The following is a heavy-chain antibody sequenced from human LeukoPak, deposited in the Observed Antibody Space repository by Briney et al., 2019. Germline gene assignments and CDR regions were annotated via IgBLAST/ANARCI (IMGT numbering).Heavy chain of an antibody. D-gene: IGHD6-13*01. CDR2: ISGSGGST. CDR3: AKPVRIAAAGNYYYFDY. CDR1: GFTFSSYA. Sequence: PGGSLRLSCAASGFTFSSYAMSWVRQAPGKGLEWVSAISGSGGSTYYADSVKGRFTISRDNSKNTLYLQMNSLRAEDTAVYYCAKPVRIAAAGNYYYFDYWGQGTLVTVSS. V-gene: IGHV3-23*01. J-gene: IGHJ4*02.